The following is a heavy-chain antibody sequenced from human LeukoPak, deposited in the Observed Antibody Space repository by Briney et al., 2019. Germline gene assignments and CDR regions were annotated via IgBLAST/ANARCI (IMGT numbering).Heavy chain of an antibody. J-gene: IGHJ3*02. CDR3: ARDTPGGAFDI. CDR2: IYHSGST. Sequence: SETLSLTCTVSGYSISSGYYWGWIRQPPGKGLEWIGSIYHSGSTYYNPSLKSRVTISVDTSKNQFSLKLSSVTAADTAVYYCARDTPGGAFDIWGQGTMVTVSS. CDR1: GYSISSGYY. V-gene: IGHV4-38-2*02. D-gene: IGHD3-16*01.